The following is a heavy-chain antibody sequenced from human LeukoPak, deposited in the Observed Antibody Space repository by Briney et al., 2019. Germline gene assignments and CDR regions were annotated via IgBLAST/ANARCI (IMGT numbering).Heavy chain of an antibody. D-gene: IGHD3-3*02. CDR2: ISGTGGST. Sequence: GGSLRLSCAASGFTFSNYAMSWVRQAPGKGLEWVSSISGTGGSTYYADSVKGRFTISRDNSNNTLFLQMNSLRAEDTAVYYCAKPQAAIFDAFDIWGQGTMVTVSS. V-gene: IGHV3-23*01. CDR3: AKPQAAIFDAFDI. J-gene: IGHJ3*02. CDR1: GFTFSNYA.